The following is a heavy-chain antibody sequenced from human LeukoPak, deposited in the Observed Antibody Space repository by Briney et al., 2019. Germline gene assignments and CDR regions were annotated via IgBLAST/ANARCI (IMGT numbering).Heavy chain of an antibody. J-gene: IGHJ3*02. CDR3: ARHCSSTSCHDNDAFDI. Sequence: PGGSLRLSCAAPGFTFSSYGMHWVRQAPGKGLEWVAVISYDGSNKYYADSVKGRFTISRDNSKNTLYLQMNSLRAEDTAVYYCARHCSSTSCHDNDAFDIWGQGTMVTVSS. V-gene: IGHV3-30*03. CDR2: ISYDGSNK. CDR1: GFTFSSYG. D-gene: IGHD2-2*01.